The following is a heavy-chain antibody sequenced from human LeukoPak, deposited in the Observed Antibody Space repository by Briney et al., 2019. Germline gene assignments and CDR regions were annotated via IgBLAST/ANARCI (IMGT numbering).Heavy chain of an antibody. Sequence: GGSLRLSCAASGFTFSSYGMHWVRQAPGKGLEWVAVISFDGSNKYYADSVKGRFTISRDNSKNTLYLQMNSLRAEDTALYYCAKDSYYDILTGYPYFDYWGQGTLVTVSS. CDR2: ISFDGSNK. D-gene: IGHD3-9*01. CDR3: AKDSYYDILTGYPYFDY. CDR1: GFTFSSYG. V-gene: IGHV3-30*18. J-gene: IGHJ4*02.